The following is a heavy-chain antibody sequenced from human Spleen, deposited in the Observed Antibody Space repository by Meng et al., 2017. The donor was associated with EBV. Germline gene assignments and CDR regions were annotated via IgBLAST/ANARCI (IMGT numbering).Heavy chain of an antibody. D-gene: IGHD3-10*01. Sequence: QITLEESGPTLVKPTQALTLTCSFSGFSLTTSGVGVGWIRQPPGKALEWIALIYWDDDKRCRPSLKSRLTITKDTSKNKVVLSMTNMDPVDTGTYYCVHTDGSARFDPWGQGILVTVSS. V-gene: IGHV2-5*02. CDR1: GFSLTTSGVG. J-gene: IGHJ5*02. CDR2: IYWDDDK. CDR3: VHTDGSARFDP.